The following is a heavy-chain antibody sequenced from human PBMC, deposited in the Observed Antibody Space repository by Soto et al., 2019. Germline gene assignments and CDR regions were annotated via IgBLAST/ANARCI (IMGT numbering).Heavy chain of an antibody. CDR3: GRPPLDYYGSGSYYVY. CDR2: IIPIFGTA. CDR1: GGTFSSYA. V-gene: IGHV1-69*01. D-gene: IGHD3-10*01. J-gene: IGHJ4*02. Sequence: QVQLVQSGAEVKKPGSSVKVSCKASGGTFSSYAISWVRQAPGQGLEWMGGIIPIFGTANYAQKFQGRVTITADESTSTAYMELSSLRSEDTAVYYCGRPPLDYYGSGSYYVYWGQGTLVTVSS.